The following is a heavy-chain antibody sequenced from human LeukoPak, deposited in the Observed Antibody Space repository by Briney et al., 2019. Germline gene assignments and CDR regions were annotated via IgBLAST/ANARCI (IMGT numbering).Heavy chain of an antibody. J-gene: IGHJ4*02. V-gene: IGHV1-24*01. CDR3: ATDRFVLRYFRWLFY. D-gene: IGHD3-9*01. Sequence: ASVKVSCKVSGYIFTELSIHWVRQTPGKGLEWMGGFDPENGETIYAQKFQGRVTMTEDTSTDTAYMELSSLRSEDTAVYYYATDRFVLRYFRWLFYWGQGTLVTVSS. CDR2: FDPENGET. CDR1: GYIFTELS.